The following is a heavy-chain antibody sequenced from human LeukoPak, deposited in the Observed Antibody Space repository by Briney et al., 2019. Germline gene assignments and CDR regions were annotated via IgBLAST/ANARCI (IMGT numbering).Heavy chain of an antibody. D-gene: IGHD1-7*01. CDR2: IIPIFGTA. CDR3: AREMTNNWNYGEKDAFDI. V-gene: IGHV1-69*05. J-gene: IGHJ3*02. Sequence: SVKVSCKASGGTFSSYAISWVRQAPGQGLEWMGRIIPIFGTANYAQKFQGRVTITTDESASTAYMELSSLRSEDTAVYYCAREMTNNWNYGEKDAFDIWGQGTMVTVSS. CDR1: GGTFSSYA.